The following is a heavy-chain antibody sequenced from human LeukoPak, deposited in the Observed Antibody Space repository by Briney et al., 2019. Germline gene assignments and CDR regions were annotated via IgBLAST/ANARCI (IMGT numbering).Heavy chain of an antibody. CDR3: AKDQSIVVVPAAKDWDWFDP. D-gene: IGHD2-2*01. J-gene: IGHJ5*02. CDR1: GFTFSSYG. V-gene: IGHV3-30*02. Sequence: AGSLRLSCAASGFTFSSYGMHWVRQAPGKGLEWVAFIRYDGSNKYYADSVKGRFTISRDNSKNTLYLQMNSLRAEDTAVYYCAKDQSIVVVPAAKDWDWFDPWGQGTLVTVSS. CDR2: IRYDGSNK.